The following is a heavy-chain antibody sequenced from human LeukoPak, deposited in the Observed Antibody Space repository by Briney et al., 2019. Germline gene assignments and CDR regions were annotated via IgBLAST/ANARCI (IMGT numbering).Heavy chain of an antibody. D-gene: IGHD3-10*01. CDR3: ARQYNSGSYEIDY. Sequence: GESLKISCKGSGYSFTSYLISWVRQMPGKGLEWMGRIDPSDSYTNYSPSFQGHVTISADKSISTAYLQWSSLKASDTAMYYCARQYNSGSYEIDYWGQGTLVTVSS. J-gene: IGHJ4*02. V-gene: IGHV5-10-1*01. CDR1: GYSFTSYL. CDR2: IDPSDSYT.